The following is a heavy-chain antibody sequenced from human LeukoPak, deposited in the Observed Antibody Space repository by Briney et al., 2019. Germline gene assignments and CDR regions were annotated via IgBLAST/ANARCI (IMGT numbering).Heavy chain of an antibody. CDR1: GFTFSSYG. CDR3: SNGIYSSSY. D-gene: IGHD6-6*01. J-gene: IGHJ4*02. Sequence: GGSLRLSCAASGFTFSSYGMHWVRQAPGKGLEWVAVIWYDGSNKYYADSVKGRFTISRDNAKSSLYLQMDNLRAEDTAVYYCSNGIYSSSYWGRGTLVTVSS. V-gene: IGHV3-33*03. CDR2: IWYDGSNK.